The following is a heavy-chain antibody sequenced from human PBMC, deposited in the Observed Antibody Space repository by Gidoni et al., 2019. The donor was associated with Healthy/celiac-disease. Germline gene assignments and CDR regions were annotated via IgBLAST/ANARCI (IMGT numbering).Heavy chain of an antibody. J-gene: IGHJ3*02. CDR2: ISSSSSTI. V-gene: IGHV3-48*01. CDR1: GFTFSSYS. CDR3: ARDQYYDILTGYFGGPDAFDI. D-gene: IGHD3-9*01. Sequence: EVQLVESGGGLVQPGGSLRLSCSASGFTFSSYSINCVRQAPGKGLEWVSYISSSSSTIYYADSVKGRFTISRDNAKNSLYLQMNSLRAEDTAVYYCARDQYYDILTGYFGGPDAFDIWGQGTMVTVSS.